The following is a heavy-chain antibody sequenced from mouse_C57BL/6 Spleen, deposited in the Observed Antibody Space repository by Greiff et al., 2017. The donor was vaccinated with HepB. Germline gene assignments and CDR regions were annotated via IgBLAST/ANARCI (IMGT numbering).Heavy chain of an antibody. V-gene: IGHV1-19*01. CDR1: GYTFTDYY. J-gene: IGHJ4*01. CDR3: ARKDFDYDVYAMDY. D-gene: IGHD2-4*01. Sequence: VQLQQSGPVLVKPGASVKMSCKASGYTFTDYYMNWVKQSHGKSLEWIGVINPYNGGTSYNQKFKGKATLTVDKSSSTAYMELNSLTSEDSAVYYCARKDFDYDVYAMDYWGQGTSVTVSS. CDR2: INPYNGGT.